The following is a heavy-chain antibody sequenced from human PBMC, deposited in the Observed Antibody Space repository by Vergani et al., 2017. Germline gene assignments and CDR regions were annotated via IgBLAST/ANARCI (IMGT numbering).Heavy chain of an antibody. D-gene: IGHD3-10*01. CDR2: IYYSGST. J-gene: IGHJ4*02. CDR1: GGSISSGGYY. V-gene: IGHV4-31*03. CDR3: AILITMVRGVIITEFDY. Sequence: QVQLQESGPGLVKPSQTLSLTCTVSGGSISSGGYYWSWIRQHPGKGLEWIGYIYYSGSTYYNPSLKSRVTISVDTSKNQFSLKLSSVTAADTAVYYCAILITMVRGVIITEFDYWGQGTLVTVSS.